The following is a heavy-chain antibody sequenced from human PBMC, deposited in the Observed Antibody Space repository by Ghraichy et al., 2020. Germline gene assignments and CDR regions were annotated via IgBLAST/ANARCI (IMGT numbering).Heavy chain of an antibody. CDR3: AREGSATRYSYGLYGMDV. D-gene: IGHD5-18*01. Sequence: GGSLRLSCAASGFTFSSYSMNWVRQAPGKGLEWVSSISSSSSYIYYADSVKGRFTISRDNAKNSLYLQMNSLRAEDTAVYYCAREGSATRYSYGLYGMDVWGQGTTVTVSS. CDR1: GFTFSSYS. V-gene: IGHV3-21*01. J-gene: IGHJ6*02. CDR2: ISSSSSYI.